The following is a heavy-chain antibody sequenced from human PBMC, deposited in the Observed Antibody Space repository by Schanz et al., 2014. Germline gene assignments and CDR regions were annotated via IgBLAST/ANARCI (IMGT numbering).Heavy chain of an antibody. CDR2: INPNSGDT. D-gene: IGHD2-2*02. CDR3: ARARQRYPHDY. Sequence: QLVQSGSEFRKPGASVKVSCKASGYIFSSYAIHWVRQAPGQGLECMGWINPNSGDTNYGQKFQGRVTMTRDTSISTAYMELSSLRSDDTAVYYCARARQRYPHDYWGQGTLVTVSS. J-gene: IGHJ4*02. V-gene: IGHV1-2*02. CDR1: GYIFSSYA.